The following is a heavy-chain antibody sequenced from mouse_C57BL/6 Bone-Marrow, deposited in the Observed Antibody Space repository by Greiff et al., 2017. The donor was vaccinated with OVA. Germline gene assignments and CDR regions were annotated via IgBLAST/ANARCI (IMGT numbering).Heavy chain of an antibody. CDR3: TRTTVVAGDWYFDV. Sequence: EVQLVESGGGLVQPGGSMKLSCAASGFTFSDAWMDWVRQSPEKGLEWVAEIRNKANNHATYYAESVKGRFTISRDDSKSSVYLQMNSLRAEDTGIYYCTRTTVVAGDWYFDVWGTGTTVTVSS. CDR2: IRNKANNHAT. CDR1: GFTFSDAW. V-gene: IGHV6-6*01. J-gene: IGHJ1*03. D-gene: IGHD1-1*01.